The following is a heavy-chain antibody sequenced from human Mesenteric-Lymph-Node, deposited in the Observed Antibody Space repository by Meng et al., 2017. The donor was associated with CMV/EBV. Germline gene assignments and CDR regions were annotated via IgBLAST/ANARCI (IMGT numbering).Heavy chain of an antibody. CDR2: INPNSGGT. Sequence: ASVKVSCKASGYTFGISGITWVRQAPGQGLEWMGWINPNSGGTNYAQKFQGRVTMTRDTSISTAYMELSRLRSDDTAVYYCARDIFRGYCSSTSCSDYWGQGTLVTVSS. D-gene: IGHD2-2*01. CDR1: GYTFGISG. CDR3: ARDIFRGYCSSTSCSDY. V-gene: IGHV1-2*02. J-gene: IGHJ4*02.